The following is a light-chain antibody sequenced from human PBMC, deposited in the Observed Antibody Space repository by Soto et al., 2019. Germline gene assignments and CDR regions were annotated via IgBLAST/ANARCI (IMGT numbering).Light chain of an antibody. J-gene: IGKJ1*01. CDR1: QSVSSN. V-gene: IGKV3-15*01. CDR3: QQYNNWPPWT. Sequence: EIVMTQSPASLSVSPGERATLSCRASQSVSSNLAWYQQKPGQAPRLLIYDASTRATGIPARFSGSASGTEFTLTISSLQSEDFAIYYCQQYNNWPPWTFGQGTKV. CDR2: DAS.